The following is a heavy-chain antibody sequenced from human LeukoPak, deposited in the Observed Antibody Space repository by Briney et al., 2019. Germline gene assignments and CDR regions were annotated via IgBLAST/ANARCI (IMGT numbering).Heavy chain of an antibody. J-gene: IGHJ4*02. CDR3: ARAYCGGDCYLFDY. CDR2: INPNSGGT. V-gene: IGHV1-2*02. D-gene: IGHD2-21*02. CDR1: GYTFTGYY. Sequence: GASVKVSCKASGYTFTGYYMHWVRQAPGQGLEWMGWINPNSGGTNYAQKFQGRVTMTRDTSISTAYMELSRLRSDDTAVYYCARAYCGGDCYLFDYWGQGTLVTVSS.